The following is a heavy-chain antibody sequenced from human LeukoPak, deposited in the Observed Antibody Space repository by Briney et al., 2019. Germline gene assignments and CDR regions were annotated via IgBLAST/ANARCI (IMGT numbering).Heavy chain of an antibody. CDR1: GFTFSSFA. J-gene: IGHJ4*02. Sequence: GGSLRLSCSASGFTFSSFAMSWVRQAPGKGLEWVSGISGSGGSTYYADSMKGRFTISRDNSKNTLYLQMNSLRAEDTAVYYCAKNGVPVRIWGQGTLVTVSS. CDR3: AKNGVPVRI. CDR2: ISGSGGST. V-gene: IGHV3-23*01. D-gene: IGHD4-17*01.